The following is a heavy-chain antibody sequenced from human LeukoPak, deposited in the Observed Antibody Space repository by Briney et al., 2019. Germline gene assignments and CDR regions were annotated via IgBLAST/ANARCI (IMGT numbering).Heavy chain of an antibody. J-gene: IGHJ4*02. Sequence: GGSLRLSCAASGFTFSNAYMSWVRQAPGKGLEWVGLIKSKTNGGTTEYAAPVKGRFTISRDDSKNTLYLQMNSLQTEDTAVYYCTTDHDSSRYYFAYASWGQGTLVTVSS. V-gene: IGHV3-15*01. CDR1: GFTFSNAY. D-gene: IGHD3-22*01. CDR3: TTDHDSSRYYFAYAS. CDR2: IKSKTNGGTT.